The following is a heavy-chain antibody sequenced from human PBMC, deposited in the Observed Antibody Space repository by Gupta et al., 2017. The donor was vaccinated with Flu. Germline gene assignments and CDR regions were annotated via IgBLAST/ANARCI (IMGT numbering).Heavy chain of an antibody. V-gene: IGHV3-30*18. D-gene: IGHD6-25*01. CDR2: LSYDGGQN. CDR3: AKDRVRRSSGYGMDL. Sequence: QVQLVESGGGVVQPGRSLRLSCAASGFSFSTYGMYWVRQAPGKGLEWVAVLSYDGGQNNYADSVKGRFTISRDNAKNTLYLEMNSLKTEDTALYYCAKDRVRRSSGYGMDLWGQGTTVTVSS. CDR1: GFSFSTYG. J-gene: IGHJ6*02.